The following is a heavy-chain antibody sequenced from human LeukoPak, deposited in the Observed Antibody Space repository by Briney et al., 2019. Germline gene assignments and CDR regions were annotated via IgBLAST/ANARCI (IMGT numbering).Heavy chain of an antibody. CDR2: IKQDGSQR. D-gene: IGHD2-21*02. V-gene: IGHV3-7*01. Sequence: GGSLRLSCAASGFTLSTYYMSWVRQAPGKGLEFVANIKQDGSQRSYVKSVEGRFAISRDNAKNSLYLQLNGLRVEDTAIYYCARYQHCGGDCYPLDFWGQGTLVTVSS. J-gene: IGHJ4*02. CDR3: ARYQHCGGDCYPLDF. CDR1: GFTLSTYY.